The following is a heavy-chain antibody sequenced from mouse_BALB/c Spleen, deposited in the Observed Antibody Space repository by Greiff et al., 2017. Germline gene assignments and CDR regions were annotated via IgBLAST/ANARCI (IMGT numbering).Heavy chain of an antibody. Sequence: VQLQESGAELAKPGASVKMSCKASGYTFTSYWMHWVKQRPGQGLEWIGYINPSTGYTEYNQKFKDKATLTADKSSSTAYMQLSSLTSEDSAVYYCHYYGSSPFDYWGQGTTLTVSS. CDR2: INPSTGYT. J-gene: IGHJ2*01. D-gene: IGHD1-1*01. CDR1: GYTFTSYW. V-gene: IGHV1-7*01. CDR3: HYYGSSPFDY.